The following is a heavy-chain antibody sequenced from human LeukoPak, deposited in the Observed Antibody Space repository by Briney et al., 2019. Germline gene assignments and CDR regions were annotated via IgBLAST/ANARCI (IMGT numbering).Heavy chain of an antibody. D-gene: IGHD3-3*01. J-gene: IGHJ4*02. Sequence: GGSLRLSCLGSGFTFRNYPMYWVRQAPGKGLEWMAVISYDGNTKYYADSVKGRFTLSRDNSKNTVYLQVDSLRAEDTAVYYCATKSEWRPDYWGQGTLVTVSS. CDR3: ATKSEWRPDY. V-gene: IGHV3-30*04. CDR2: ISYDGNTK. CDR1: GFTFRNYP.